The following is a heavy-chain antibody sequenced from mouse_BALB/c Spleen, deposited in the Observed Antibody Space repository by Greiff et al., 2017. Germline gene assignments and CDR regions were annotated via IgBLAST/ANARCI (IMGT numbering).Heavy chain of an antibody. Sequence: VKLMESGPGLVAPSQSLSITCTVSGFSLTGYGVNWVRQPPGKGLEWLGMIWGDGSTDYNSALKSRLSISKDNSKSQVFLKMNSLQTDDTARYYCARYYYGSSYDYYAMDYWGQGTSVTVSS. J-gene: IGHJ4*01. D-gene: IGHD1-1*01. CDR3: ARYYYGSSYDYYAMDY. CDR2: IWGDGST. V-gene: IGHV2-6-7*01. CDR1: GFSLTGYG.